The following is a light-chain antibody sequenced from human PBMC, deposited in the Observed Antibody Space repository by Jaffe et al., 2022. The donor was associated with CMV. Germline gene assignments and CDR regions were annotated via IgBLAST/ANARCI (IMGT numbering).Light chain of an antibody. CDR2: LGS. V-gene: IGKV2-28*01. Sequence: DIVMTQSPLSLPVIPGEPASISCRSSQSLLHSHGYNYLHWYLQKPGQSPQLLIYLGSDRASGVPDRFSGSGSGTDFTLKISRVEAEDVGVYYCMQALQTPWTFGQGTKVEIK. J-gene: IGKJ1*01. CDR3: MQALQTPWT. CDR1: QSLLHSHGYNY.